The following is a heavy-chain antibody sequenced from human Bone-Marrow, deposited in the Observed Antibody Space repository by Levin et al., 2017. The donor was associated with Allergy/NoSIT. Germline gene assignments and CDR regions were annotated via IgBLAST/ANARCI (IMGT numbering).Heavy chain of an antibody. CDR2: IKSKGSGGTV. CDR1: GFIFTDAW. CDR3: TKIHHLEHLVSDF. D-gene: IGHD6-6*01. V-gene: IGHV3-15*07. Sequence: PSETLSLTCAASGFIFTDAWMNWVRQAPGKGLEWVGLIKSKGSGGTVDLAAPVRGRITISRDDSTKTVYLKMNSLKTEDTAVYFCTKIHHLEHLVSDFWGQGALVTVSS. J-gene: IGHJ4*02.